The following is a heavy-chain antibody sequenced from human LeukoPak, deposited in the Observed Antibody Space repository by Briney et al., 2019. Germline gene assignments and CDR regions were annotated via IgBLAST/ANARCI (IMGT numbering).Heavy chain of an antibody. J-gene: IGHJ4*02. CDR3: ARGFRDSSGRKPDY. Sequence: ASVKVSCKASGYTFTSYDINWMRQATGQGLEWMGWMNPNSGNTGYAQKFQDRVTMIRNTSIKTAYMELSSLRPEDMAVYYCARGFRDSSGRKPDYWGQGTLVTVSS. D-gene: IGHD3-22*01. CDR1: GYTFTSYD. CDR2: MNPNSGNT. V-gene: IGHV1-8*01.